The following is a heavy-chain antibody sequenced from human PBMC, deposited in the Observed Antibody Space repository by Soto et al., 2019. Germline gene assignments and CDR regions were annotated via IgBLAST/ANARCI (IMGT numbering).Heavy chain of an antibody. Sequence: QVQLVQSGTEVKKPGSSVKVSCKASGGTFRNYPINWVRQAPGQGLEWIGSIFPLTDIPDYAQNFQARLTISADKSTSTAYMELRSLTSDDTAMYFCARGPLVVLNYFESWGQGTLVTVSS. V-gene: IGHV1-69*02. J-gene: IGHJ4*02. CDR2: IFPLTDIP. CDR3: ARGPLVVLNYFES. CDR1: GGTFRNYP.